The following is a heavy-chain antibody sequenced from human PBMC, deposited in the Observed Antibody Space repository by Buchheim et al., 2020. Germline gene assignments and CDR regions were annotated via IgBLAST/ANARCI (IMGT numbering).Heavy chain of an antibody. V-gene: IGHV4-34*01. CDR1: GGSFSAHY. D-gene: IGHD2-2*01. CDR3: ARGGLLVRYQDYMDV. Sequence: QVQLQQWGAGLLKPSETLSLTCGVSGGSFSAHYSSWIRQSPGKGLEWIGEMSHRGSPKYNPSLKSRVTISLDTSKNQFSLKLRSVTAADTAVYYCARGGLLVRYQDYMDVWGKVTT. J-gene: IGHJ6*03. CDR2: MSHRGSP.